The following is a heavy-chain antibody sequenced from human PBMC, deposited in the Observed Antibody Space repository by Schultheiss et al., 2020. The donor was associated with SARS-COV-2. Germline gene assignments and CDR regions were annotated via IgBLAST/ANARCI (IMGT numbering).Heavy chain of an antibody. CDR2: IYYSGST. V-gene: IGHV4-61*08. Sequence: SETLSLTCTVSGGSISSGGYYWSWIRQHPGKGLEWIGYIYYSGSTNYNPSLKSRVTISVDTSKNQFSLKLSSVTAADTAVYYCARGRDYYDSSGYHRWFDPWGQGTLVTVSS. J-gene: IGHJ5*02. CDR3: ARGRDYYDSSGYHRWFDP. CDR1: GGSISSGGYY. D-gene: IGHD3-22*01.